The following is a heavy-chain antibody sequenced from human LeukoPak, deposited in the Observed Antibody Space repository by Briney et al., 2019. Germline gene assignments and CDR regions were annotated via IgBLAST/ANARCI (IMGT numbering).Heavy chain of an antibody. J-gene: IGHJ3*02. Sequence: PGGSLRLSCAASGFTFSSYSMNWVRQAPGKGLEWVSSISSSSSYIYYADSVKGRFTISRDNAKNSLYLQMNSLRAGDTAVYYCARAHETGENAFDIWGQGTMVTVSS. V-gene: IGHV3-21*01. CDR1: GFTFSSYS. CDR2: ISSSSSYI. CDR3: ARAHETGENAFDI. D-gene: IGHD1-1*01.